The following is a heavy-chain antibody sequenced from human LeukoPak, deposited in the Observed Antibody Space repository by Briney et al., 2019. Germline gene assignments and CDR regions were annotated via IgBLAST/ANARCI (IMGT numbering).Heavy chain of an antibody. CDR2: INAGNGDT. J-gene: IGHJ4*02. Sequence: ASVKVSCKASGYTFTSYAIHWVRQAPGQRLEWMGWINAGNGDTKYSRKFQGRVTLTRDTSASTAYMELSSLRSEDTAVYYCGRPGYCSTTSCLTLDQWGQGTLVTVSS. D-gene: IGHD2-2*01. CDR1: GYTFTSYA. V-gene: IGHV1-3*01. CDR3: GRPGYCSTTSCLTLDQ.